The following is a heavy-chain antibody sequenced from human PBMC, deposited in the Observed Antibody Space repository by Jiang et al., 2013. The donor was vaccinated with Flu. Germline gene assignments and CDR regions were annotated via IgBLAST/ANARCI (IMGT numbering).Heavy chain of an antibody. D-gene: IGHD3-10*01. CDR1: GGSISSGGYY. CDR3: ARSITMVRGVPNWFDP. CDR2: IYYSGST. J-gene: IGHJ5*02. Sequence: CTVSGGSISSGGYYWSWIRQHPGKGLEWIGYIYYSGSTYYNPSLKSLVTISVDTSKNQFSLKLSSVTAADTAVYYCARSITMVRGVPNWFDPWGQGTLVTVSS. V-gene: IGHV4-31*01.